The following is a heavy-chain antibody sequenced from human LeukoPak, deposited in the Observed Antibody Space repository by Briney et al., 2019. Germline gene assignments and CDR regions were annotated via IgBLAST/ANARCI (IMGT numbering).Heavy chain of an antibody. D-gene: IGHD2-2*01. CDR1: GGTFSSYA. Sequence: SVKVSCKACGGTFSSYAISWVRQAPGQGLEWMGRIIPIFGIANYAQKFQGRVTITADKSTSTAYMELSSLRSEDTAVYYCASGCSSTSCYHYYYYGMDVWGQGTTVTVSS. V-gene: IGHV1-69*04. CDR3: ASGCSSTSCYHYYYYGMDV. J-gene: IGHJ6*02. CDR2: IIPIFGIA.